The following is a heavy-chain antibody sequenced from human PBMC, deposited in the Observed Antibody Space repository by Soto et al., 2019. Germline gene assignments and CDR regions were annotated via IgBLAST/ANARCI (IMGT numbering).Heavy chain of an antibody. CDR3: ARVNGYYYYGMDV. Sequence: GGSLRLSWAAAGFNFSDYYISWIRQAPGKGLEWVSDISSSGSIIYYADSVKGRFTISRDNAKNSLYLQMNSLRAEDTAVYYCARVNGYYYYGMDVWGQGTTVTVSS. V-gene: IGHV3-11*01. CDR1: GFNFSDYY. D-gene: IGHD3-22*01. CDR2: ISSSGSII. J-gene: IGHJ6*02.